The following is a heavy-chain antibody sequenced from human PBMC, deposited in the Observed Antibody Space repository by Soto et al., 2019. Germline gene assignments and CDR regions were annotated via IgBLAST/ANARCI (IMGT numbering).Heavy chain of an antibody. CDR3: AKVAGGLGYFDL. D-gene: IGHD3-16*01. J-gene: IGHJ2*01. V-gene: IGHV3-23*01. CDR1: GFTFSDYA. Sequence: EVQLLESGGGLARPGWSLRLSCVASGFTFSDYAMTWVRQAPGKGLEWVAAISATGGNIEYTDSLKGRFTISRDNSKNPLYLQLNGLTSDDTAVHYCAKVAGGLGYFDLWGRGTLVTVAS. CDR2: ISATGGNI.